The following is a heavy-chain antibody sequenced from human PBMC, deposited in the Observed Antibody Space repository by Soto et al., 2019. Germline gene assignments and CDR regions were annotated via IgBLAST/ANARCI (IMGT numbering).Heavy chain of an antibody. Sequence: SETLALACSFSGGSVSSVSDYWSLIRQPPGKGLEWIGYIYYSGSTNYNPSLKSRVTISVDTSKNQFSLKLSSVTAADTAVYYCARDPFDEIVGLDYWGQGTLVTVSS. D-gene: IGHD3-22*01. V-gene: IGHV4-61*01. CDR3: ARDPFDEIVGLDY. J-gene: IGHJ4*02. CDR2: IYYSGST. CDR1: GGSVSSVSDY.